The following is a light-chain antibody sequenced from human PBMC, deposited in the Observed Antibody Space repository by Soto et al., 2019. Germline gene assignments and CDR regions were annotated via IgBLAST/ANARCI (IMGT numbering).Light chain of an antibody. Sequence: DIQMTQSPSTLPASVGDRVAITCRASQSISRWLAWYPQKPGKAPKLLIYQAYTLEAGGPSRFSGTGSGTEFTLTISSLQPDDVATYYCQQYNAAFGQGTRLEI. CDR1: QSISRW. CDR3: QQYNAA. J-gene: IGKJ5*01. V-gene: IGKV1-5*03. CDR2: QAY.